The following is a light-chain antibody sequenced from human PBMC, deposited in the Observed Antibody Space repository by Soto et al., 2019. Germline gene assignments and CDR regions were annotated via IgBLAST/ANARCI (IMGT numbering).Light chain of an antibody. J-gene: IGKJ1*01. Sequence: EIVLTQSPGTLALSLGDGATLSCRASQTVNGNYLAWYHQKPGQPPRLLIYGVSNRATGVPDRFSGGGSGTEFTLTIVSLEPDDFATYYCQQYIDSPRTFGQGTRVEVK. CDR1: QTVNGNY. V-gene: IGKV3-20*01. CDR3: QQYIDSPRT. CDR2: GVS.